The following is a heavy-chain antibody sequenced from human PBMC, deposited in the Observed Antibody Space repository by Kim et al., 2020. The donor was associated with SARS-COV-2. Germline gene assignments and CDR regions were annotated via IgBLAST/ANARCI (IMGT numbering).Heavy chain of an antibody. CDR1: GFTFTTYT. Sequence: GGSLRLSCVASGFTFTTYTMNWVRQAPGKGLEWVSGISGGGGSTYYADSVKGRFTISRDSSKNTLYLQMNSLRVEDTAVYYCAKDLRVTTQTTSGDFFDSWGQGTLVTVSS. V-gene: IGHV3-23*01. CDR2: ISGGGGST. J-gene: IGHJ4*02. CDR3: AKDLRVTTQTTSGDFFDS. D-gene: IGHD4-17*01.